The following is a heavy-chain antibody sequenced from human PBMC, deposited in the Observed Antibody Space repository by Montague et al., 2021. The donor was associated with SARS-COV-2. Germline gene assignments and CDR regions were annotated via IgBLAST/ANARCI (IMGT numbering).Heavy chain of an antibody. CDR3: ARGGFNHGFDV. V-gene: IGHV3-74*01. Sequence: SLRLSCAASGFNFRSYYIHWVRQAPGSGLVWVSRIDNDGRGTIYADSVKGRFTIPRDNAKNTLFLQMNSLRADDPAVYYCARGGFNHGFDVWGQGTVVTVSS. CDR1: GFNFRSYY. CDR2: IDNDGRGT. J-gene: IGHJ3*01.